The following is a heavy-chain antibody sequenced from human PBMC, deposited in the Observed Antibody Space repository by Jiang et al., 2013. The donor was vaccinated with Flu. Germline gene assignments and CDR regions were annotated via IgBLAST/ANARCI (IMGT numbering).Heavy chain of an antibody. V-gene: IGHV3-66*01. CDR2: IYSGGST. D-gene: IGHD2-15*01. CDR1: GFTVSSNY. Sequence: VQLVESGGGLVQPGGSLRLSCAASGFTVSSNYMSWVRQAPGKGLEWVSVIYSGGSTYYADSVKGRFTISRDNSKNTLYLQMNSLRAEDTAVYYCARMEDCSGGSCYSNYWGQGTLVTVSS. CDR3: ARMEDCSGGSCYSNY. J-gene: IGHJ4*02.